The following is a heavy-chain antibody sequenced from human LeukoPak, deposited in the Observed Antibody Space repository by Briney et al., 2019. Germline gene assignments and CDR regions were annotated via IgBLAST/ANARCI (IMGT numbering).Heavy chain of an antibody. V-gene: IGHV4-59*01. J-gene: IGHJ5*02. CDR3: ARVHSSCYVNWFDP. Sequence: SETLSLTCTVSGGSISSYYWSWIRQPPGKGLEWIGYIYYSGSTNYNPSLKSRVTISVDTSKNQFSLKLSSVTAADTAVYYCARVHSSCYVNWFDPWGQGTLVTVSS. D-gene: IGHD6-13*01. CDR1: GGSISSYY. CDR2: IYYSGST.